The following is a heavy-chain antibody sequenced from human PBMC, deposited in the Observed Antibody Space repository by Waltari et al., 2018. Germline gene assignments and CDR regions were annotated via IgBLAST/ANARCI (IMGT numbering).Heavy chain of an antibody. CDR2: IDTSGNT. J-gene: IGHJ5*02. CDR3: ARDQPVYSNYRFINRFDP. D-gene: IGHD4-4*01. Sequence: QVQLQESGPGLVKPSETLSLTCTVSGGSISDYYWSWIRQPAGKGLEWIGRIDTSGNTNYKPSLKSRATISIDRSKNQFSLNLSSVTAADTAVYYCARDQPVYSNYRFINRFDPWGQGNLVTVSS. V-gene: IGHV4-4*07. CDR1: GGSISDYY.